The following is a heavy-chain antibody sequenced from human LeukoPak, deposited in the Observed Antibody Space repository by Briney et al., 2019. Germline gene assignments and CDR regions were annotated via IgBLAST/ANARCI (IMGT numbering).Heavy chain of an antibody. V-gene: IGHV1-2*02. D-gene: IGHD2-2*01. CDR3: ARCPHRRGSCPHFDY. CDR2: INPNSGDT. CDR1: GYTFTVYY. J-gene: IGHJ4*02. Sequence: ASVKVSCKASGYTFTVYYMHWARQAPGQGLEWMGWINPNSGDTNYAQNFQGRVTMTRDTSVSTAYMELGRLRSDDTAVYYCARCPHRRGSCPHFDYWGQGTLVTVSS.